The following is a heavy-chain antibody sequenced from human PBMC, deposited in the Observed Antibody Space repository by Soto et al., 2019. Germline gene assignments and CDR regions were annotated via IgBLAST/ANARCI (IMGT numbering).Heavy chain of an antibody. CDR2: IYYSGST. CDR1: GGSISSGDYY. Sequence: PSETLSLTCTVSGGSISSGDYYWSWIRRPPGKGLEWIGYIYYSGSTYYNPSLKSRVTISVDTSKNQFSLKLSSVTAADTAVYYCARDEGYYGSGSYLGPTLYNWFDPWGQGTLVTVSS. J-gene: IGHJ5*02. V-gene: IGHV4-30-4*01. D-gene: IGHD3-10*01. CDR3: ARDEGYYGSGSYLGPTLYNWFDP.